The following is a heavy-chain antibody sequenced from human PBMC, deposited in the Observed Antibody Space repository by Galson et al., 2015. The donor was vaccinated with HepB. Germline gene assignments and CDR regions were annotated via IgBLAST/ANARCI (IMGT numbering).Heavy chain of an antibody. V-gene: IGHV3-7*03. J-gene: IGHJ4*02. Sequence: SLRLSCAASGFTFSYYWMNWVRQAPGKGLEWVANIKQDGSEKYYVGSVKGRFTISRDNAKNSLYLQMNNLRAEDTAVYYCARELHLRRFQDYWGQGTLVTVSS. CDR3: ARELHLRRFQDY. D-gene: IGHD3-10*01. CDR2: IKQDGSEK. CDR1: GFTFSYYW.